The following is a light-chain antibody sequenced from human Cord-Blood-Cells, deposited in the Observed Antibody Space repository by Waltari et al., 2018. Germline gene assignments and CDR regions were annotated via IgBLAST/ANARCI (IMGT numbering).Light chain of an antibody. V-gene: IGKV1D-8*03. Sequence: VIWMTQSPSLLSASTGDRVTISCRMSQGISIYLAWYQQKPGKAPELLIYAASTLQSGVPSMFSGSGSGTDFTLTISCLQSEDFATYYCQQYYSFPRTFGQGTKVEIK. CDR2: AAS. CDR1: QGISIY. J-gene: IGKJ1*01. CDR3: QQYYSFPRT.